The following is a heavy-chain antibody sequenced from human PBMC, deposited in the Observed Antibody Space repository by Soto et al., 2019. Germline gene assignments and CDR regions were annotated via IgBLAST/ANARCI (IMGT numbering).Heavy chain of an antibody. V-gene: IGHV3-30-3*01. D-gene: IGHD2-8*01. Sequence: GGSLRLSCAASGFTFSSYAMHWVRQAPGKGLEWVAVISYDGSNKYYADSVKGRFTISRDNSKNTLYLQMNSLRAEDTAVYYCARERNGHPGMLGMDVWGQRTTVTVSS. CDR2: ISYDGSNK. CDR1: GFTFSSYA. J-gene: IGHJ6*02. CDR3: ARERNGHPGMLGMDV.